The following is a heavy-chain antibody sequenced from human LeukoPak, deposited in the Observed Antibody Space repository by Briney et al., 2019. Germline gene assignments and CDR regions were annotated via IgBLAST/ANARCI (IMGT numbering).Heavy chain of an antibody. V-gene: IGHV4-4*07. J-gene: IGHJ5*02. CDR1: GVSISNYF. D-gene: IGHD2-21*01. CDR2: FYASGTT. Sequence: LATLSLTCNVFGVSISNYFWSWLRQPAGKGLEWIGRFYASGTTYYNPSLRSRVTLSMDTSKNHFSLKLTSVTAADTAVYYCARTHCGGGSCDTFDPWGQGTLVTVSS. CDR3: ARTHCGGGSCDTFDP.